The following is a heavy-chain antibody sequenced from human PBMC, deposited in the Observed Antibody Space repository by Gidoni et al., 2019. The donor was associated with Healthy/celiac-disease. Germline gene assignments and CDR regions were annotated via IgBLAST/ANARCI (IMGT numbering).Heavy chain of an antibody. J-gene: IGHJ4*02. CDR2: MSWNSGSI. CDR1: GFTFDEYA. D-gene: IGHD6-6*01. CDR3: AKWGSSSSN. Sequence: EGQLVESGVGVVQPGRALRLSCASTGFTFDEYAMHWVRQAPGKGLELVSGMSWNSGSIGYADSVTGRFTISRDNAKNSLYLPMNSLRAEDTALYYCAKWGSSSSNWGQGTLVTVSS. V-gene: IGHV3-9*01.